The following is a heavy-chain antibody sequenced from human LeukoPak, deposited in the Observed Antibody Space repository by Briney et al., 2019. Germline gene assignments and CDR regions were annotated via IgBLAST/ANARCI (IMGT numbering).Heavy chain of an antibody. CDR1: GFTVSSNY. V-gene: IGHV3-66*01. Sequence: GGSLRLSCAASGFTVSSNYMSWVRQAPGKGLEWVSVIYSGGSAYYADSVKGRFTISRDNSKNTLYLQMNSLRAEDTAVYYCARVSRIAVAADWGQGTLVTVSS. CDR3: ARVSRIAVAAD. D-gene: IGHD6-19*01. J-gene: IGHJ4*02. CDR2: IYSGGSA.